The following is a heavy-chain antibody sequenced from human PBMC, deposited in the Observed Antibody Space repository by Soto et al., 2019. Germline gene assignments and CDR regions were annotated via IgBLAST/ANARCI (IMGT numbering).Heavy chain of an antibody. V-gene: IGHV3-74*01. CDR2: IHSDGSST. J-gene: IGHJ3*02. D-gene: IGHD1-26*01. CDR3: ARGDRGAFDI. CDR1: GFTFSYYW. Sequence: EVQLVESGGGLVQPGESLRLSCVASGFTFSYYWMHWVRQGPGKGLVWVSRIHSDGSSTTSADSVKGRFTISRDNAKNTLYLQMNSLRAEDTAVYYCARGDRGAFDIWGQGTVVTVSS.